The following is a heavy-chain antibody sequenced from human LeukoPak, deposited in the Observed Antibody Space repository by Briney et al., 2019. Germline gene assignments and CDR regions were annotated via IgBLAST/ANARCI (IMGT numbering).Heavy chain of an antibody. D-gene: IGHD4-23*01. V-gene: IGHV3-66*01. CDR2: IYSGGTT. Sequence: GGALRLSCAASGFTVSSNYMSWVRQAPGKGLEWVSVIYSGGTTYYADSVEGRFTISRDNSKNTLYFQMNSLRAEDTAVYYCARDLDGGAGDAFDIWGQGTMVTVSS. CDR3: ARDLDGGAGDAFDI. J-gene: IGHJ3*02. CDR1: GFTVSSNY.